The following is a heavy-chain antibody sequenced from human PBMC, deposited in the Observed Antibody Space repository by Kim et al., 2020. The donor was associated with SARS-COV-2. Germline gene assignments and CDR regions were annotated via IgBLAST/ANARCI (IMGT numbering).Heavy chain of an antibody. J-gene: IGHJ4*02. V-gene: IGHV3-7*03. Sequence: YYVDSVKGRFTISRDNAKNSLYLQMNSLRAEDTAVYYCASPGIAVAGTYYWGQGTLVTVSS. D-gene: IGHD6-19*01. CDR3: ASPGIAVAGTYY.